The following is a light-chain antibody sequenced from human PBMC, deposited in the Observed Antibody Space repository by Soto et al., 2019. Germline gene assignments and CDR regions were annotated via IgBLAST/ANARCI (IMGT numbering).Light chain of an antibody. CDR2: AAS. CDR3: QQSSSSPIT. Sequence: EIVLTQSPGTLSLSPGERSTLSFRSSQSVSSSYLAWYQQKPGQAPRLLMSAASSRATGIPDRFSGSGSGTDFTLTISRLEAEDFAVYYCQQSSSSPITFGQGTRLEI. J-gene: IGKJ5*01. V-gene: IGKV3-20*01. CDR1: QSVSSSY.